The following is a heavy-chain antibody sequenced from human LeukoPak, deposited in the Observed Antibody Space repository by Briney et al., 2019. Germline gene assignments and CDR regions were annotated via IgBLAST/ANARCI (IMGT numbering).Heavy chain of an antibody. D-gene: IGHD1-1*01. Sequence: GGSLRLSCAASEFTFSSYAMHWVRQAPGKGLEWVAVIWYDGSNKYYTDSVKGRFTISRDNSKNTLYLHMNSLRAEDTAVYYCAKDESPTGTVFFFDTWGQGTLVTVSS. CDR2: IWYDGSNK. J-gene: IGHJ4*02. CDR3: AKDESPTGTVFFFDT. CDR1: EFTFSSYA. V-gene: IGHV3-33*06.